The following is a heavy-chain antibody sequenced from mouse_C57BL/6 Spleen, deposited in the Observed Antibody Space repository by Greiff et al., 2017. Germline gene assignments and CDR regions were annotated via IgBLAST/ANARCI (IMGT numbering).Heavy chain of an antibody. CDR2: IYPGSGST. D-gene: IGHD2-5*01. CDR1: GYTFTSYW. CDR3: ARKGSNYGYFDV. V-gene: IGHV1-55*01. J-gene: IGHJ1*03. Sequence: VQLQQPGAELVKPGASVKMSCKASGYTFTSYWITWVKQRPGQGLEWIGDIYPGSGSTHYNEKFKSKATLTVDTSSSTAYMQLSILTSEDSAVYYCARKGSNYGYFDVWGTGTTVSVSS.